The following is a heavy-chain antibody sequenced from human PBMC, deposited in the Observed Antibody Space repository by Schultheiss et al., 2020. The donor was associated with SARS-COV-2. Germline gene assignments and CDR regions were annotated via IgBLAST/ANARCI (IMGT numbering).Heavy chain of an antibody. CDR2: IYYSGSP. CDR1: GGSISSTSYY. J-gene: IGHJ6*03. CDR3: ARVARITIFGVVVYYYYYMDV. D-gene: IGHD3-3*01. V-gene: IGHV4-39*02. Sequence: SETLSLTCTVSGGSISSTSYYWGWIRQPPGKGLEWIGSIYYSGSPYYNPSLKSRVTISVDTSKNQFSLRLTSLTAADTAVYYCARVARITIFGVVVYYYYYMDVWGKGTTVTVSS.